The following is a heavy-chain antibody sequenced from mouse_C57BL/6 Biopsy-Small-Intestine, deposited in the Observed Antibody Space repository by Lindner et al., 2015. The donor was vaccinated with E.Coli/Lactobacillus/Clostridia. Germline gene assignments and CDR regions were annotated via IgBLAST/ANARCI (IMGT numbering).Heavy chain of an antibody. D-gene: IGHD3-2*02. Sequence: VQLQESGPELVKPGASVKMSCKASGYTFTDYNMHWVKQSHGKSLEWIGYINPNNGGTSYNQKFKGKATLTVNKSSSTAYMELRSLTSEDSAVYYCARRGSSGPAWFAYWGQGTLVTVSA. J-gene: IGHJ3*01. CDR3: ARRGSSGPAWFAY. CDR1: GYTFTDYN. V-gene: IGHV1-22*01. CDR2: INPNNGGT.